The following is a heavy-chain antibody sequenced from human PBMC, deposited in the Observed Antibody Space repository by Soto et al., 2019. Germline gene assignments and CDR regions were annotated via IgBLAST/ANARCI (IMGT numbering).Heavy chain of an antibody. V-gene: IGHV3-23*01. CDR1: GFSFSSYA. CDR3: AKGSLGNSHLRYSDWVEY. D-gene: IGHD3-9*01. J-gene: IGHJ4*02. Sequence: EVQLLESGGGLVQPGGSLRLSCAASGFSFSSYAMSWVRQAPGKGLDWVSVISGSGGSTYYADSVKGRFTISRDNSKNTLSLQMNSLRAEDTAVYYCAKGSLGNSHLRYSDWVEYWGQGTRVTVSS. CDR2: ISGSGGST.